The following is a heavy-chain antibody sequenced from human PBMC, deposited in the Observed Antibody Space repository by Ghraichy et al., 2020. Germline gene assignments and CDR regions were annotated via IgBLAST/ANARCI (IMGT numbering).Heavy chain of an antibody. V-gene: IGHV4-39*01. CDR1: GGSISSSSYY. D-gene: IGHD6-13*01. CDR2: IYYSGST. CDR3: ARSYSSRNFDY. J-gene: IGHJ4*02. Sequence: SETLSLTCTVSGGSISSSSYYWGWIRQPPGKGLEWIGSIYYSGSTYYNPSLKSRVTISVDTSKNQFSLKLSSVTAADTAVYYCARSYSSRNFDYWGQGTLVTVSS.